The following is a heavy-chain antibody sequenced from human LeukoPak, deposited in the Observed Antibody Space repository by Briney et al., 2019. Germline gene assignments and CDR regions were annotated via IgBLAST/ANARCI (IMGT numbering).Heavy chain of an antibody. CDR3: ATSPAWSLDN. Sequence: ASVKVSCKASGNIFTELSIHWVRQTPGKGLEWMGGFDPQLDETIYAQTFQGRVTMTEDTSTDTAYMELSSLTSEDTAVYYCATSPAWSLDNWGQGTQVIVSS. V-gene: IGHV1-24*01. J-gene: IGHJ4*02. CDR1: GNIFTELS. D-gene: IGHD2-2*01. CDR2: FDPQLDET.